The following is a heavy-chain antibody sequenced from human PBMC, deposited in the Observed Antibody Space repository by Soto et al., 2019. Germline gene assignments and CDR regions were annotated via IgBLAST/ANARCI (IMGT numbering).Heavy chain of an antibody. D-gene: IGHD3-22*01. CDR3: ARDLDGLHDDTSGPFPRPG. Sequence: KASETLSLTCTVSGGSISSDDYYWSWLRQAPGRGLEWIGYIPSSGSIYYNPSLKSRATMSIDTAGNQFSLKVSSVTVADTAVYYCARDLDGLHDDTSGPFPRPGWGQGTLVTVSS. CDR1: GGSISSDDYY. J-gene: IGHJ1*01. V-gene: IGHV4-30-4*01. CDR2: IPSSGSI.